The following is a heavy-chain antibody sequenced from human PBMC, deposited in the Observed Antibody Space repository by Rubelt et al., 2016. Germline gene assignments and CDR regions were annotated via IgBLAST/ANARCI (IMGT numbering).Heavy chain of an antibody. Sequence: QVQLVQSGAEVKKPGASVKVSCKASGYTFTSYAMHWVRQAPGQRLEWMGWINAGNGNTKYSQKFTGRFTITRDTSASTAYMELSSLRSEDTAVYYCARSKDTAMVTDADWYFDLWGRGTLVTVSS. V-gene: IGHV1-3*01. CDR2: INAGNGNT. CDR1: GYTFTSYA. J-gene: IGHJ2*01. CDR3: ARSKDTAMVTDADWYFDL. D-gene: IGHD5-18*01.